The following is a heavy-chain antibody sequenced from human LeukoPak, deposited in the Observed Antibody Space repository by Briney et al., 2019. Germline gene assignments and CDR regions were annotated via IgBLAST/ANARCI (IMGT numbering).Heavy chain of an antibody. CDR3: ARVLHTYYDFWSGYYRANFDY. CDR2: INPNSGGT. CDR1: GYTFTSYY. J-gene: IGHJ4*02. D-gene: IGHD3-3*01. Sequence: ASVKVSCKASGYTFTSYYMHWVRQAPGQGLEWMGWINPNSGGTNYAQKFQGRVTMTRDTSISTAYMELSRLRSDDTAVYYCARVLHTYYDFWSGYYRANFDYWGQGTLVTVSS. V-gene: IGHV1-2*02.